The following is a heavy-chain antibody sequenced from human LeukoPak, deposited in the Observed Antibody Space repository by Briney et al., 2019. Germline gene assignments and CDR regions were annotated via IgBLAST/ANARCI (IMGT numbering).Heavy chain of an antibody. J-gene: IGHJ5*02. CDR2: INPNSGGT. CDR1: GYTFTGYY. D-gene: IGHD5-18*01. V-gene: IGHV1-2*02. CDR3: ARAFALGGAMVTSYWFDP. Sequence: ASVKVSCKASGYTFTGYYMHWVRQAPGQGLEWMGWINPNSGGTNYVQKFQGRVTMTRDTSISTAYMELSRLRSDGTAVYYCARAFALGGAMVTSYWFDPWGQGTLVTVSS.